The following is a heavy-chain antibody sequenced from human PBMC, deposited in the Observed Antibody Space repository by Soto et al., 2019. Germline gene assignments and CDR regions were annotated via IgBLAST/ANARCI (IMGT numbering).Heavy chain of an antibody. Sequence: SVKVSFKASGGTFSSYAISWVRQAPGQGLEWMGGIIPIFGTANYAQKFQGRVTITADESTSTAYMELSSLRSEDTAVYYCARSSSSWYGWFDPWGQGTLVTVSS. CDR2: IIPIFGTA. D-gene: IGHD6-13*01. V-gene: IGHV1-69*13. J-gene: IGHJ5*02. CDR3: ARSSSSWYGWFDP. CDR1: GGTFSSYA.